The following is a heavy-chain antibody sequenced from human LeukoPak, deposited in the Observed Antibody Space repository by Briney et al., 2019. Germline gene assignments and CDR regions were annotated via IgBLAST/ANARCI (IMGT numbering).Heavy chain of an antibody. CDR2: ISSSSSYI. V-gene: IGHV3-21*01. CDR3: ARASTHNFDY. CDR1: GFIFSSYS. Sequence: GGSLRLSCAASGFIFSSYSMNWVRQAPGKGLEWVSSISSSSSYIYYADSVKGRFTISRDNAKNSLYLQMNSLRAEDTAVYYCARASTHNFDYWGQGTLVTVSS. J-gene: IGHJ4*02.